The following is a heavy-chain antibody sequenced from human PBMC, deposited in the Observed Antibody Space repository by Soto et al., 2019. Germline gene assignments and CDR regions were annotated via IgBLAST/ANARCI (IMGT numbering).Heavy chain of an antibody. V-gene: IGHV3-23*01. Sequence: EVQLLESGGGLVQPGGSLRLSCAASVFTFSSYAMSWVRQAPAKGLEWVSSVSGSSGSKSYADSVKGRFTISRDNSKSTVYLQMNSLRAEDTAVYFCAKDWCSGTTCYCLENWGQGTLVTVSS. D-gene: IGHD1-7*01. CDR2: VSGSSGSK. J-gene: IGHJ4*02. CDR1: VFTFSSYA. CDR3: AKDWCSGTTCYCLEN.